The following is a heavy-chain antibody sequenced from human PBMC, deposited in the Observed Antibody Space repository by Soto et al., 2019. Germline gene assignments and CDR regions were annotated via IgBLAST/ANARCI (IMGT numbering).Heavy chain of an antibody. CDR2: INAGNGNT. CDR3: ARVGLWYSNYGPFDY. J-gene: IGHJ4*02. D-gene: IGHD4-4*01. Sequence: ASVKVSCKASGYTFTSYAMHWVRQAPGQRLEWMGWINAGNGNTKYSQKFQGRVTITRDTSASTAYMELSSLRSEDTAVYYCARVGLWYSNYGPFDYWGQGTLVTVSS. V-gene: IGHV1-3*01. CDR1: GYTFTSYA.